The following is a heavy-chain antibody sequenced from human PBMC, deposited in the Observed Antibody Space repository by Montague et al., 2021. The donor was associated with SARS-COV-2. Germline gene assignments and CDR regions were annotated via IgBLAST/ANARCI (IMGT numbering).Heavy chain of an antibody. V-gene: IGHV4-39*07. D-gene: IGHD6-13*01. CDR1: GGSISSSSYY. Sequence: SETLSLTCTVSGGSISSSSYYWGWIRQPPGKGLEWIGSIYYSGSTYYNPSLKSRVTISVDTSKNQFSLKLSSVTAANTAVYYCARVGRQQLVRLSGMDVWGQGPTVPVPS. J-gene: IGHJ6*02. CDR2: IYYSGST. CDR3: ARVGRQQLVRLSGMDV.